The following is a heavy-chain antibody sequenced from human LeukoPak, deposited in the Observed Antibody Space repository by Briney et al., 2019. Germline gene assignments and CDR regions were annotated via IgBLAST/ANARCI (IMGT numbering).Heavy chain of an antibody. Sequence: ETLSLTCAVYGGSFSGYYWSWIRQPPGKGLEWVSTISGTGSSTYYADSAKGRFTISRDNSKDTLFLQLNSLTAADTAMYFCAKASVAIPQYCNSWGQGTLVTVSS. J-gene: IGHJ5*02. CDR1: GGSFSGYY. V-gene: IGHV3-23*01. CDR2: ISGTGSST. D-gene: IGHD2-2*02. CDR3: AKASVAIPQYCNS.